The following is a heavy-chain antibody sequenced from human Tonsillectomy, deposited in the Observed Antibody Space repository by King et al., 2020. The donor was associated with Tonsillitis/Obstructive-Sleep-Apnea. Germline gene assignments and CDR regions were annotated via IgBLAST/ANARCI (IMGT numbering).Heavy chain of an antibody. CDR1: GYTFSSYA. V-gene: IGHV7-4-1*02. D-gene: IGHD3-10*01. CDR3: ARDGSGSYRYYYYMDV. J-gene: IGHJ6*03. Sequence: QLVQSGSELKKPGASVKVSCKASGYTFSSYAMNWVRQAPGQGLEWMGWINTKTGNPTYAQGFTGRFVFSLDTSVSTAYLQISSLKAEDTAVYYCARDGSGSYRYYYYMDVWGKGTTVTVSS. CDR2: INTKTGNP.